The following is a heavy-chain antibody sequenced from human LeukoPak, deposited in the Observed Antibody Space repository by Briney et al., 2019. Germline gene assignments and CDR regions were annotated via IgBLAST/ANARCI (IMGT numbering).Heavy chain of an antibody. CDR2: IKQDGSEK. Sequence: GGSLRLSCAASGFTFSSYNMNWVRQAPGKGLEWVANIKQDGSEKYYVDSVKGRFTISRDNAKNSLYLQMNSLRAEDTAVYYCARGDPIGYNDYWGQGTLVTVSS. CDR3: ARGDPIGYNDY. J-gene: IGHJ4*02. CDR1: GFTFSSYN. D-gene: IGHD5-24*01. V-gene: IGHV3-7*01.